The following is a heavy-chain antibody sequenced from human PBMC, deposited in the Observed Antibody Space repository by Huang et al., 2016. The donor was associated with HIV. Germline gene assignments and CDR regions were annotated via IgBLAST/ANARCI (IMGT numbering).Heavy chain of an antibody. CDR2: INHSGRT. D-gene: IGHD3-16*01. CDR1: GGSFSGPN. CDR3: ARGRGDARGFLGLDF. Sequence: QVQLHQWGAGLLKPSETLSLTCAVYGGSFSGPNWTWIRQTPGKGLEWIGEINHSGRTNYSPSRKRRVTISLDTAKNHFALRLRSVTAADTAVYYCARGRGDARGFLGLDFWGQGTLVTVSS. J-gene: IGHJ4*02. V-gene: IGHV4-34*01.